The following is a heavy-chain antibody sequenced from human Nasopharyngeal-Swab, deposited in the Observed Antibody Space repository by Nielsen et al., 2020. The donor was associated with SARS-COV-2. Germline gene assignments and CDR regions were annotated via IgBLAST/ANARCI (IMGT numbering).Heavy chain of an antibody. V-gene: IGHV4-34*01. D-gene: IGHD5-18*01. CDR3: ARVVTWGYSYGYGGTHVAHGIYFDY. CDR2: INHSGST. Sequence: WIRQPPGKGLEWIGEINHSGSTNYNPSLKSRVIISVDTSKNQFSLKLSSVTAADTAVYYCARVVTWGYSYGYGGTHVAHGIYFDYWGQGTLVTVSS. J-gene: IGHJ4*02.